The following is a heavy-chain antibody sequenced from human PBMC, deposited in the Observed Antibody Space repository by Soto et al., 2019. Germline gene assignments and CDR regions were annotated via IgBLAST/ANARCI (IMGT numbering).Heavy chain of an antibody. J-gene: IGHJ3*02. Sequence: GSGPTLVNPTQTLTLTCTFSGFSLSTSGVGVGWIRQPPGKALEWLALIYWDDDKRYSPSLKSRLTITKDTSKNQVVLTMTNMDPVDTATYYCAHFPKSPLLAVAGTRGAFEIWGQGTMVTVSS. V-gene: IGHV2-5*02. CDR1: GFSLSTSGVG. CDR2: IYWDDDK. CDR3: AHFPKSPLLAVAGTRGAFEI. D-gene: IGHD6-19*01.